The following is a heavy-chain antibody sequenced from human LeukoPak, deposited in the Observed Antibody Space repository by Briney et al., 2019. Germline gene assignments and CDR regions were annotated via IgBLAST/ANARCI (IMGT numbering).Heavy chain of an antibody. CDR3: ARAYCSSTSCYWLGARPGARYYGMDV. J-gene: IGHJ6*02. CDR1: GGSISSGDYY. D-gene: IGHD2-2*01. Sequence: SQTLSLTCTVSGGSISSGDYYWSWIRQPPGKGLEWIGYIYYSGSTYYNPSLKSPVTISVDTSKNQFSLKLSSVTAADPAVYYCARAYCSSTSCYWLGARPGARYYGMDVWGQGTTVTVSS. CDR2: IYYSGST. V-gene: IGHV4-30-4*01.